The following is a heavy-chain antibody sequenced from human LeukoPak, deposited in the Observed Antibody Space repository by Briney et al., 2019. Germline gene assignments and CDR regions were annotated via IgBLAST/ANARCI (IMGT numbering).Heavy chain of an antibody. CDR3: ARLSRGYDFWSGYDWGYYYYMDV. V-gene: IGHV1-18*01. CDR1: GYTFTSYG. D-gene: IGHD3-3*01. CDR2: ISAYNGNT. J-gene: IGHJ6*03. Sequence: ASVTVSCKASGYTFTSYGISWVRQAPGQGLEGMGWISAYNGNTNYAQKLQGRVSMTTDTSTSTAYMELRSLRSDDTAVYYCARLSRGYDFWSGYDWGYYYYMDVWGKGTTVTVSS.